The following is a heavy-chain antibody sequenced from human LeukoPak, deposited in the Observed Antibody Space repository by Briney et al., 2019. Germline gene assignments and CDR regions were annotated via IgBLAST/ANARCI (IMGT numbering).Heavy chain of an antibody. CDR3: ARESGSSNHDGVYFDY. J-gene: IGHJ4*02. Sequence: GGSLRLSCAASGFTVSSNYMSWVRQAPGKGLEWVAVISYDGSNKYYADSVKGRFTISRDNSKNTLYLQMNSLRAEDTAVYYCARESGSSNHDGVYFDYWGQGTLVTVSS. CDR1: GFTVSSNY. CDR2: ISYDGSNK. D-gene: IGHD4-11*01. V-gene: IGHV3-30-3*01.